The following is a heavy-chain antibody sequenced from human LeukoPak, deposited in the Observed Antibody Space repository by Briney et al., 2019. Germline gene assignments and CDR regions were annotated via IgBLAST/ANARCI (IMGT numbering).Heavy chain of an antibody. CDR2: ISSSSSTI. V-gene: IGHV3-48*01. CDR1: GGTFSSYS. J-gene: IGHJ5*02. CDR3: ARGSKYPWFDP. D-gene: IGHD2-2*01. Sequence: GASVKVSCKASGGTFSSYSMNWVRQAPGKGLEWVSYISSSSSTIYYADSVKGRFTISRDNAKNSLYLQMNSLRAEDTAVYYCARGSKYPWFDPWGQGTLVTVSS.